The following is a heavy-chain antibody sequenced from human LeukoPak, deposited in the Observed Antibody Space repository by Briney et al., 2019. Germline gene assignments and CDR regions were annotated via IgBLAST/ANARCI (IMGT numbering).Heavy chain of an antibody. CDR1: GFTFSSYA. Sequence: GGSLRLSCEASGFTFSSYAMSWVRQAPGKGLEWVSAISGSGGSTYYADSAKGRFTISRDNSKNTLYLQMNSLRAEDTAVYYCAKDPLYCGGDCYSAWGGREYFDYWGQGTLVTVSS. J-gene: IGHJ4*02. CDR3: AKDPLYCGGDCYSAWGGREYFDY. D-gene: IGHD2-21*02. CDR2: ISGSGGST. V-gene: IGHV3-23*01.